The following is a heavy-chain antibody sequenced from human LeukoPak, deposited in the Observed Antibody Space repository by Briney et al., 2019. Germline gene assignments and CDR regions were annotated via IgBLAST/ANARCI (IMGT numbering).Heavy chain of an antibody. V-gene: IGHV4-34*01. Sequence: IPSETLSLTCAVYGGSFSGYYWSWIRQPPGKVLEWIGEINHSGSTNYNPSLKSRVTISVDTSKKQFSLKLSSVTAADTAVYYCARERIAVAGTNYYYYYMDVWSKGTTVTISS. CDR3: ARERIAVAGTNYYYYYMDV. D-gene: IGHD6-19*01. CDR2: INHSGST. CDR1: GGSFSGYY. J-gene: IGHJ6*03.